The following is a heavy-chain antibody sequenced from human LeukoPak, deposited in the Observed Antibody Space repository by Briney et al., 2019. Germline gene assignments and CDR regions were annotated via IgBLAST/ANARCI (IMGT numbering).Heavy chain of an antibody. D-gene: IGHD6-6*01. CDR3: AKGFGYSSSRGVGYMDV. V-gene: IGHV3-30*04. J-gene: IGHJ6*03. Sequence: PGGSLRLSCAASGFTFSSYAMHWVRQAPGKGLEWVAVISYDGSNKYYADSVKGRFTISRDNSKNTLYLQMNSLRAEDTAVYYCAKGFGYSSSRGVGYMDVWGKGTTVTVSS. CDR2: ISYDGSNK. CDR1: GFTFSSYA.